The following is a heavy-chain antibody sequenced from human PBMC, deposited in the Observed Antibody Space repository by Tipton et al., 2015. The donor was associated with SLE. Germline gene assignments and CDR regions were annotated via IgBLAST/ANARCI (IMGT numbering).Heavy chain of an antibody. CDR1: GASVSSFC. J-gene: IGHJ6*02. V-gene: IGHV4-59*08. D-gene: IGHD2-15*01. Sequence: TLSLTCTVSGASVSSFCWNWIRQSPGKGLEWIACVCNSVSTKYNPSLESRVIISVDTSKNQFSLRLSSVTAADTAMYYCARHVGVAYYYAMDVWGQGTTVVISS. CDR3: ARHVGVAYYYAMDV. CDR2: VCNSVST.